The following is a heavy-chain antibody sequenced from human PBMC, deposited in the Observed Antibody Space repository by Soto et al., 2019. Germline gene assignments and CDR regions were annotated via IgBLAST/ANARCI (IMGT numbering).Heavy chain of an antibody. J-gene: IGHJ4*02. CDR1: GGSFSGYY. V-gene: IGHV4-34*01. Sequence: QVQLQQWGAGLLKPSETLSLTCAVYGGSFSGYYWSWIRQPPGKGLEWIGEINHSGSTNYNPSLKSRVTISVGTSKNQFSLKLSSVTAADTAVYYCARGASNVDTAMVIDYWGQGTLVTVSS. D-gene: IGHD5-18*01. CDR3: ARGASNVDTAMVIDY. CDR2: INHSGST.